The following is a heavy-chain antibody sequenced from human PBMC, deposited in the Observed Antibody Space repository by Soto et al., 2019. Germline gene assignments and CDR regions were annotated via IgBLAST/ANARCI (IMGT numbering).Heavy chain of an antibody. Sequence: LXLSCAASRFGFSTHSLSWVRQAPGKGLEWLSSITNTGITTHYADSVKGRFTISRENSRNTLHLQMNNLRVDDTAVYYCAKGFDYGDTKHIDHWGQGTLVTAPQ. CDR1: RFGFSTHS. J-gene: IGHJ4*02. CDR2: ITNTGITT. V-gene: IGHV3-23*01. D-gene: IGHD4-17*01. CDR3: AKGFDYGDTKHIDH.